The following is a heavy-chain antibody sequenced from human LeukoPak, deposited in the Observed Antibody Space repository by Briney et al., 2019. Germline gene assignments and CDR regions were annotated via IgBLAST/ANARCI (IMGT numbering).Heavy chain of an antibody. CDR3: ARESGCKGIIYYYYGMDV. CDR1: GFTFSSYG. CDR2: IWYDGSNK. V-gene: IGHV3-33*01. D-gene: IGHD3-10*01. J-gene: IGHJ6*04. Sequence: GRSLRLSCAASGFTFSSYGMHWVRQAPGKGLEWVAVIWYDGSNKYYADSVKGRFTISRDNSKNTLYLQMNSLRAEDTAVYYCARESGCKGIIYYYYGMDVWGKGTTVTVSS.